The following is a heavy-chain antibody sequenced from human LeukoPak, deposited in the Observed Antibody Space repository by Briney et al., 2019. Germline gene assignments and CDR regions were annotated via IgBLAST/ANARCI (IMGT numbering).Heavy chain of an antibody. V-gene: IGHV1-18*01. D-gene: IGHD6-6*01. Sequence: GASVKVSCKASGGTFSSYAISWVRQAPGQGLEWMGWISAYIGNTNYAQKLQGRVTMTTDTSTSTAYMELRSLRSDDTAVYYCARILGAGQYSSSQTYDYWGQGTLVTVSS. CDR3: ARILGAGQYSSSQTYDY. CDR1: GGTFSSYA. J-gene: IGHJ4*02. CDR2: ISAYIGNT.